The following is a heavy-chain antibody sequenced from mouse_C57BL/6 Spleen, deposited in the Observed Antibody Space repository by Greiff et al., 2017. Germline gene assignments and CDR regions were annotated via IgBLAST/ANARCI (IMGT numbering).Heavy chain of an antibody. V-gene: IGHV1-64*01. Sequence: QVQLKQSEAELVKPGASVKLSCKASGYTFTSYWMPWVKQRPGQALAWIGMIHPNSGSTNYNEKFKSKATLTVDKSSSTAYMQLSSLTSEDSAVDYCARWYGYYFAYWGKGTTLTVSA. CDR1: GYTFTSYW. CDR2: IHPNSGST. CDR3: ARWYGYYFAY. J-gene: IGHJ2*01. D-gene: IGHD2-10*02.